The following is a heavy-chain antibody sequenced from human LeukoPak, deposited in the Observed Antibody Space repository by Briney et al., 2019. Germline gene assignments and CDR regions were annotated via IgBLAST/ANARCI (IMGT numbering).Heavy chain of an antibody. CDR2: IIPIFGTA. V-gene: IGHV1-69*13. D-gene: IGHD3-3*01. CDR1: GGTFSSYA. Sequence: GASVKVSCKASGGTFSSYAISWVRQAPGQGLEWMGGIIPIFGTANYAQKFQGRVTITADESTSTAYMELSSLRSEDTAVYYCARPREIFGVVDYYYYYMDVWGKGTTVTVSS. CDR3: ARPREIFGVVDYYYYYMDV. J-gene: IGHJ6*03.